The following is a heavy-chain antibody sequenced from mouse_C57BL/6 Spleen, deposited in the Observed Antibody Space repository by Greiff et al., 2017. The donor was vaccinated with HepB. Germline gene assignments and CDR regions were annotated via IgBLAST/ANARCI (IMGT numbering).Heavy chain of an antibody. Sequence: QVQLQQPGAELVRPGSSVKLSCKASGYTFTSYWMHWVKQRPIQGLEWIGNIDPSDSETHYTQKFKDKATLTVDKSSSTAYMQLSSLTSEDSAVYYCARGLHRAYWGQGTTLTVSS. V-gene: IGHV1-52*01. CDR3: ARGLHRAY. D-gene: IGHD2-13*01. CDR1: GYTFTSYW. J-gene: IGHJ2*01. CDR2: IDPSDSET.